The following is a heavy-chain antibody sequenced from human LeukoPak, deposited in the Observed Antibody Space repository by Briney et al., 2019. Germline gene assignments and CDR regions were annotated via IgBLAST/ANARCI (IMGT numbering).Heavy chain of an antibody. Sequence: SETLSLTCAVYGGSFSGYYWSWIRQPPGKGLEWIGEINHSGSTNYNPSLKSRVTIPVDTSKNQFSLKLSSVTAADTAVYYCARGVYYGSGSYYKKGPFDYWGQGTLVTVSS. J-gene: IGHJ4*02. CDR1: GGSFSGYY. CDR2: INHSGST. D-gene: IGHD3-10*01. V-gene: IGHV4-34*01. CDR3: ARGVYYGSGSYYKKGPFDY.